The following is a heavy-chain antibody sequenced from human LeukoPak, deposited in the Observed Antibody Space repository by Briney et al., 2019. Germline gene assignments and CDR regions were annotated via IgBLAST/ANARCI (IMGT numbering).Heavy chain of an antibody. J-gene: IGHJ3*02. CDR3: AKGVPGSGWYSGFDAFDI. CDR2: ISGSGGVT. D-gene: IGHD6-19*01. V-gene: IGHV3-23*01. Sequence: GGSLRLSCVGSGFAFSSHAMSWVRQAPGKGLEWVSGISGSGGVTYYADSVKGRFSISRDNSKNTVFLQMNGLRVEDTALYYCAKGVPGSGWYSGFDAFDIWGQGTMVTVSS. CDR1: GFAFSSHA.